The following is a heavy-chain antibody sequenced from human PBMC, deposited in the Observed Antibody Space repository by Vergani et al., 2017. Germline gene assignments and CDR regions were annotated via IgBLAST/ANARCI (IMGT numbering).Heavy chain of an antibody. V-gene: IGHV1-18*04. CDR3: ARTHIVVVTAIPEDY. J-gene: IGHJ4*02. CDR1: GYTFTSYG. D-gene: IGHD2-21*02. CDR2: ISAYNGNT. Sequence: QVQLVQSGAEAKKPGASVKVSCKASGYTFTSYGISWVRQAPGQGLEWMGWISAYNGNTNYAQKLQGRVTMTTDTSTSTAYMELRSLRSDDTAVYYCARTHIVVVTAIPEDYWGQGTLVTVSS.